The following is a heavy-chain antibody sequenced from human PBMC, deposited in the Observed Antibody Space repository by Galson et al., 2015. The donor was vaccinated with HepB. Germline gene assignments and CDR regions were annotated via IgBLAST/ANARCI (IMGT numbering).Heavy chain of an antibody. CDR2: MNPNSGNT. D-gene: IGHD4-17*01. CDR1: GYTSTSYD. V-gene: IGHV1-8*01. Sequence: SCKASGYTSTSYDVNWVRQATGQGLEWMGWMNPNSGNTGYAQKFQGRVTMTRNTSISTAYMELSSLRSEDTAVYYCATATVFAAAPDAFDIWGQGTMVTVSS. CDR3: ATATVFAAAPDAFDI. J-gene: IGHJ3*02.